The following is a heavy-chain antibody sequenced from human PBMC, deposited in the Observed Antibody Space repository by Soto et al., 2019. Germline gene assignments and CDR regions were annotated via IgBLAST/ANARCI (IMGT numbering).Heavy chain of an antibody. CDR3: ARGSPIVLMVYAEHDAFDI. D-gene: IGHD2-8*01. V-gene: IGHV1-69*13. CDR1: GGGNLRDYR. Sequence: SVKVSCKASGGGNLRDYRTTWVRRAPGQGLEWMGGIIPKLGSANYAQNFQGRVTITADESTNTVYMELSSLRSDDTAVYYCARGSPIVLMVYAEHDAFDIWGQGTMVTVSS. J-gene: IGHJ3*02. CDR2: IIPKLGSA.